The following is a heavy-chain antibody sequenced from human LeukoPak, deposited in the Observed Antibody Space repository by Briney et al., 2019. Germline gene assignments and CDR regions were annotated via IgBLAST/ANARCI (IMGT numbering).Heavy chain of an antibody. CDR1: GYTFTGYY. Sequence: ASVKVSCKASGYTFTGYYIHWVRQVPGQGLEWMGWINPNSGGTYYAQKFQGRVTMTRDTSFSTAYMELSRLRSDDTALYYCARDFCSGGSCYLFEFWGQGTLVTVSS. V-gene: IGHV1-2*02. CDR3: ARDFCSGGSCYLFEF. CDR2: INPNSGGT. D-gene: IGHD2-15*01. J-gene: IGHJ4*02.